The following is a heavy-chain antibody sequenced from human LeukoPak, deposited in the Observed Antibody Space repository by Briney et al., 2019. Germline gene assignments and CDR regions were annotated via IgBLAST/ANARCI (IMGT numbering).Heavy chain of an antibody. CDR1: GFTFSSYC. Sequence: GGSLRLSCAASGFTFSSYCVSWVRQATGKGLEWVANIEQDGREKYYVDSVKGRFTISRDNAKNTLYLQMNSLRAADTAVYYCARDRPYYCGSGSYPYWGQGTLVTVSS. CDR2: IEQDGREK. D-gene: IGHD3-10*01. CDR3: ARDRPYYCGSGSYPY. J-gene: IGHJ4*02. V-gene: IGHV3-7*01.